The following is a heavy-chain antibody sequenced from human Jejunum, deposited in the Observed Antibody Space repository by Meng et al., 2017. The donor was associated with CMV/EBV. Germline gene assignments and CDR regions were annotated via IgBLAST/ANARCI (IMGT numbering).Heavy chain of an antibody. J-gene: IGHJ5*02. V-gene: IGHV4-61*07. CDR1: SYY. CDR3: VKQEHYVDSSGQGLPGRFDP. Sequence: SYYWSWIRQPPGKGIEWIGYIYYNGYTDYNPSLKSGVTMSVDTSKNQFSLKLSSVTAAETAVYFCVKQEHYVDSSGQGLPGRFDPWGQGILVTVSS. CDR2: IYYNGYT. D-gene: IGHD3-22*01.